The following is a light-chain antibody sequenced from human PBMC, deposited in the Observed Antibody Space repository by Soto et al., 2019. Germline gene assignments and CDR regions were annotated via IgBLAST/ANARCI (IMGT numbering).Light chain of an antibody. CDR3: QQRSNWPLT. Sequence: EIVLTQSPATLSLSPGARATLSCRASQSVSSYLAWYQQTPGQAPRLLIYDASNRATGIPARFSGSGSGTDFTLTISSLETEDFAVYYCQQRSNWPLTFGPGTKVDIK. J-gene: IGKJ3*01. V-gene: IGKV3-11*01. CDR2: DAS. CDR1: QSVSSY.